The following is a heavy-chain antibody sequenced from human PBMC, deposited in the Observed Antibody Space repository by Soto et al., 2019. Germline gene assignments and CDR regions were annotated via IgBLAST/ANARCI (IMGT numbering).Heavy chain of an antibody. CDR3: ARVWGGAFDI. CDR2: IYYSGST. J-gene: IGHJ3*02. Sequence: QVQLQESGPGLVKPSETLSLTCTVSGGSISSYYWSWIRQPPGKGLEWIGYIYYSGSTNYNPSLKSRVTISVDTSKNQFSLKLSSVTDADTAVYYCARVWGGAFDIWGQGTMVTVSS. CDR1: GGSISSYY. V-gene: IGHV4-59*01. D-gene: IGHD3-10*01.